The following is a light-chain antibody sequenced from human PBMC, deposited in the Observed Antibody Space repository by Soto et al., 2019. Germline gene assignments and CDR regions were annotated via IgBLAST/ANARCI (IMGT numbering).Light chain of an antibody. CDR3: QQYGSSQYT. CDR1: QSVSSSY. Sequence: EIVLTQSPGTLSLSPGERATLSCRASQSVSSSYLAWYQQKPGQAPRLLIYGASSSATCIPDRFSGSGSGTDFTLIISRLEPEDFEVYYCQQYGSSQYTFGQGTRLVIK. V-gene: IGKV3-20*01. J-gene: IGKJ2*01. CDR2: GAS.